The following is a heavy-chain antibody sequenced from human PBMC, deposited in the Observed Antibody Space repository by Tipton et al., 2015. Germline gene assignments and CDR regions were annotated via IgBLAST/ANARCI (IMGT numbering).Heavy chain of an antibody. CDR3: ARGSFDI. J-gene: IGHJ3*02. V-gene: IGHV4-39*01. CDR2: IYYSGST. CDR1: GGSISTRTYY. Sequence: TLSLTCSVSGGSISTRTYYWGWIRQPPGKGLEFIGTIYYSGSTYYNPSLKSRVSISVDTSKHHFSLSLSSVTAADTAVYYCARGSFDIWGQGTLVTVSS.